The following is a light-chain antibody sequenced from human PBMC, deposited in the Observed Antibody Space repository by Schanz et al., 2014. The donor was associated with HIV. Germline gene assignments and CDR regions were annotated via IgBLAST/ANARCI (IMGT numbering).Light chain of an antibody. CDR2: DVT. CDR3: SSKRSGDTTPFV. Sequence: LTENENESGSPGQSITVSCTGTNSDIGGHDYVPWYQHPPSPSPPLLIYDVTHRPSVIPSRFSGSKSGNSAFLTISGLQAEDEADYYCSSKRSGDTTPFVFGSGTKLTVL. CDR1: NSDIGGHDY. V-gene: IGLV2-14*03. J-gene: IGLJ1*01.